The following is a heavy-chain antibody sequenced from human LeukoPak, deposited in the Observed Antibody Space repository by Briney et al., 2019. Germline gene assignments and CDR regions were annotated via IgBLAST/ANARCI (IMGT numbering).Heavy chain of an antibody. Sequence: PGGSLRLSCGASGFTFSYHYMDWVRQAPGKGLEWVSGVSSSGDNRHYADSVKGRFTISRDNSNNTLYLHTNSLRAEDTAVYYCVKGGWLDNWGQGTLVTVSS. CDR3: VKGGWLDN. CDR2: VSSSGDNR. CDR1: GFTFSYHY. J-gene: IGHJ4*02. V-gene: IGHV3-23*01. D-gene: IGHD6-19*01.